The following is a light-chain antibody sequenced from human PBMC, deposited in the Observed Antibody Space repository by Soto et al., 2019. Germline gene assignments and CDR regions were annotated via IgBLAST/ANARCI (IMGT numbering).Light chain of an antibody. CDR1: QSISTS. CDR2: VES. Sequence: DIQMTQSPSSLSASVGDRVTITCRAPQSISTSFTWYQQKPGNVPKVLISVESSLQSGVPSRLSGSGSGTEFTLSIGTVEPEDLATYYCQQSYTTPLTFGGGTKMEIK. J-gene: IGKJ4*01. CDR3: QQSYTTPLT. V-gene: IGKV1-39*01.